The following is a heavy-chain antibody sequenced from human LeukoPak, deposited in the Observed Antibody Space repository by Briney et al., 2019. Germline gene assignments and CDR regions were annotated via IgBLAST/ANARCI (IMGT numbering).Heavy chain of an antibody. Sequence: PGGSLRLSCAASGFTFSSYAMHWVRQAPGKGLEWVAVISYDGSNKYYADSVKGRFTISRDNSKNTLYLQMNSLRAEDTAVYYCARAVGYQGYFDYWGQGTLVTVSS. J-gene: IGHJ4*02. CDR3: ARAVGYQGYFDY. CDR2: ISYDGSNK. V-gene: IGHV3-30-3*01. D-gene: IGHD2-2*01. CDR1: GFTFSSYA.